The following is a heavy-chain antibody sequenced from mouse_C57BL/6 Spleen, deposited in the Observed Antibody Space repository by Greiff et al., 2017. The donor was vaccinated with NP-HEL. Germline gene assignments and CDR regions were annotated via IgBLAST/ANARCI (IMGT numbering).Heavy chain of an antibody. CDR1: GYAFSSYW. J-gene: IGHJ1*03. CDR3: ARSLYYASYFDV. V-gene: IGHV1-80*01. Sequence: QVQLKQSGAELVKPGASVKISCKASGYAFSSYWMNWVKQRPGKGLEWIGQIYPGDGDTNYNGKFKGKATLTADKSSSTAYMQLSSLTSEDSAVYFCARSLYYASYFDVWGTGTTVTVSS. D-gene: IGHD1-1*01. CDR2: IYPGDGDT.